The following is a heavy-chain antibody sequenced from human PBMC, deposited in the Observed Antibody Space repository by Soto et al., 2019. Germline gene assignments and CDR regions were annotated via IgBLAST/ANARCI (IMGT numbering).Heavy chain of an antibody. Sequence: ASVKVSCKTSGYTFNTYGINWVRQAPGQGLELMGWISAYDGKTTYAEKFQGRVTLTTDTSTSTAYMELRSLRSDDTAIYYCARDPHEFWTSYWFDPWGQGTPVTVPQ. CDR1: GYTFNTYG. D-gene: IGHD3-3*01. V-gene: IGHV1-18*01. CDR3: ARDPHEFWTSYWFDP. CDR2: ISAYDGKT. J-gene: IGHJ5*02.